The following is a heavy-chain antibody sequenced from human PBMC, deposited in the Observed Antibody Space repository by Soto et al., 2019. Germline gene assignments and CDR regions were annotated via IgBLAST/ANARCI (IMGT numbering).Heavy chain of an antibody. CDR2: INTDGSVA. Sequence: HPGGSLRLSCAASGLTFSSYWMHWVRQAPGKGLVWVSRINTDGSVATYADSVKGRFTISRDNAKNTLYLQMNSLRAEDTAVYFCAIWARDYLPNYYYGMDVWGQGTTVTVSS. D-gene: IGHD4-17*01. CDR3: AIWARDYLPNYYYGMDV. CDR1: GLTFSSYW. J-gene: IGHJ6*02. V-gene: IGHV3-74*01.